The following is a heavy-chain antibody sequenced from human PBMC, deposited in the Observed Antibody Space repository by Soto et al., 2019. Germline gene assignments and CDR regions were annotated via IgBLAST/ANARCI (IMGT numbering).Heavy chain of an antibody. J-gene: IGHJ4*02. D-gene: IGHD3-22*01. Sequence: QVQLVQSGAEVKKPGASVKVSCKASGYTLTSHGISWVRQAPGQGLEWMGWISTYNGNTKYAQKFQERVTMTADTSTNTANMELRSLRSDDTAMYYCARGYDDSSGPFDYWGQGTLVTVSS. CDR3: ARGYDDSSGPFDY. CDR1: GYTLTSHG. CDR2: ISTYNGNT. V-gene: IGHV1-18*01.